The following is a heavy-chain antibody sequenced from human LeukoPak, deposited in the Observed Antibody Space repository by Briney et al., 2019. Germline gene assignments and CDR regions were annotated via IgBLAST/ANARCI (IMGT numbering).Heavy chain of an antibody. Sequence: GGSLRLSCAASGFTVSSNYMSWVRQAPGKGLEWVSVIYSGGSTYYADSVKGRFTISGDNSKNTLYLQMNSLRAEDTAVYYCARSGYNEIPDAFDIWGQGTMVTVSS. J-gene: IGHJ3*02. CDR2: IYSGGST. CDR1: GFTVSSNY. D-gene: IGHD5-24*01. V-gene: IGHV3-66*01. CDR3: ARSGYNEIPDAFDI.